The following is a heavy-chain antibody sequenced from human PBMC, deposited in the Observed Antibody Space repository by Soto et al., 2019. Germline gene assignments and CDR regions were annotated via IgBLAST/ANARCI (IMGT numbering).Heavy chain of an antibody. Sequence: SETLSLTCTVSGGSISSYYWSWIRQPPGKGLEWIGYIYYSGSTNYNPSLKSRVTISVDTSKNQFSLKLSSVTAADTAVYYCARHERRDYGSGSYAFDIWGQGTMVTVSS. V-gene: IGHV4-59*08. J-gene: IGHJ3*02. CDR1: GGSISSYY. CDR2: IYYSGST. D-gene: IGHD3-10*01. CDR3: ARHERRDYGSGSYAFDI.